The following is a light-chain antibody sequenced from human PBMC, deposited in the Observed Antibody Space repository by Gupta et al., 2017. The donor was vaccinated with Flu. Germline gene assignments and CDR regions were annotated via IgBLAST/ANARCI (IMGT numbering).Light chain of an antibody. Sequence: VTAGEPASISCRASLSRLHSNAYNYLDWYLQKPVQSPQVLIYLRSNRASGVPDRSTGSGSVSDFTLEISRVVVEHVGVYYCCQGLPTPWTFGQGTKVEIK. V-gene: IGKV2-28*01. J-gene: IGKJ1*01. CDR3: CQGLPTPWT. CDR1: LSRLHSNAYNY. CDR2: LRS.